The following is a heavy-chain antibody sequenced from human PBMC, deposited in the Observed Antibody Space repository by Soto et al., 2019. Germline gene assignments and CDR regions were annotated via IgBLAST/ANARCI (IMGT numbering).Heavy chain of an antibody. Sequence: PGGSLRLSCAASGFTFSSYAMSWVRQAPGKGLEWVSAISGSGGSTYYADSVKGRFTISRDNSKNTLYLQMNSLRAEDTAVYYCAKDPDYDYIWGSYRPWAPLVVDYWGQGTLVTVSS. J-gene: IGHJ4*02. CDR3: AKDPDYDYIWGSYRPWAPLVVDY. V-gene: IGHV3-23*01. D-gene: IGHD3-16*02. CDR1: GFTFSSYA. CDR2: ISGSGGST.